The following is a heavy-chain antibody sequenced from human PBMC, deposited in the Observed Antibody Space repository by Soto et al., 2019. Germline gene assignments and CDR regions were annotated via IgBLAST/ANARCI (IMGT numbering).Heavy chain of an antibody. CDR1: GFIFSNYA. D-gene: IGHD2-15*01. J-gene: IGHJ4*02. V-gene: IGHV3-23*01. CDR3: AKDTGRGGGSVFDY. Sequence: EVQLLESGGGLVQPGGSLRLSCAPSGFIFSNYAMSWVRQARGKGLEWVSAISGSGADTYYTESVKGLFTISRDNFKNALYLQMNSLRAEDTAVYYCAKDTGRGGGSVFDYWGQGTLVTVSS. CDR2: ISGSGADT.